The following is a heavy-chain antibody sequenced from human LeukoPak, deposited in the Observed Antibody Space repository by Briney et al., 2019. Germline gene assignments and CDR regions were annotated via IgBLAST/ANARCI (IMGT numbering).Heavy chain of an antibody. CDR2: IYYSGST. CDR3: ARGTKRSSSSWYPSTYFDY. CDR1: GGSISSYY. D-gene: IGHD6-13*01. V-gene: IGHV4-59*12. J-gene: IGHJ4*02. Sequence: SETLSLTCTVSGGSISSYYWSWIRQPPGKGLEWIGYIYYSGSTNYNPSLKSRVTISVDTSKNQFSLKLSSVTAADTAVYYCARGTKRSSSSWYPSTYFDYWGQGTLVTVS.